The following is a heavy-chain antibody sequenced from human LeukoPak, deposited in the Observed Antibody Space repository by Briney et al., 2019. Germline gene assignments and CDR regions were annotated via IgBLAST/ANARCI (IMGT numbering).Heavy chain of an antibody. CDR2: ISDPHSGSET. Sequence: GGSLRLSCAASGFTFSSYTMNWVRQALGQGLEWVSTISDPHSGSETHYADSVKGRFTISRDDSQNTVYLQMDSLRAEDTAVYYSTTRLQNHFDYWGQGTQVTVSS. CDR3: TTRLQNHFDY. V-gene: IGHV3-23*01. J-gene: IGHJ4*02. CDR1: GFTFSSYT. D-gene: IGHD5-24*01.